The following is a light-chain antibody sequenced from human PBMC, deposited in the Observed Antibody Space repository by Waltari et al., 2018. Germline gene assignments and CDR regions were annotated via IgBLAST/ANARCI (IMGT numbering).Light chain of an antibody. CDR2: EVT. CDR3: SSYAGNDLVI. J-gene: IGLJ2*01. Sequence: QSALTQPASVSGSPGQSITISCTGTNSDVGSYNYVSWYQQHPGKAPKLMIYEVTNRPSGLSNRFSGSKSGNTASLTITELRAEDEADRYCSSYAGNDLVIFGGGTKLTVL. CDR1: NSDVGSYNY. V-gene: IGLV2-14*01.